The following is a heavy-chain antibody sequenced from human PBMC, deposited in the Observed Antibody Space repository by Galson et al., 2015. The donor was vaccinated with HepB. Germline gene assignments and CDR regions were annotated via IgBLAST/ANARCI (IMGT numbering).Heavy chain of an antibody. CDR3: ARDPRPFIVGATGFFDY. CDR1: GFTFSSYA. V-gene: IGHV3-30-3*01. J-gene: IGHJ4*02. Sequence: SLRLSCAASGFTFSSYAMHWVRQAPGKGLEWVAVISYDGSNKYYADSVKGRFTISRDNSKNTLYLQMNSLRAEDTAVYYCARDPRPFIVGATGFFDYWGQGTLVTVSS. D-gene: IGHD1-26*01. CDR2: ISYDGSNK.